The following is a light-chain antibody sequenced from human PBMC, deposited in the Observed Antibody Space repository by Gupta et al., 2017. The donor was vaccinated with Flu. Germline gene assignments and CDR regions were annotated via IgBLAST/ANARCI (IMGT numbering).Light chain of an antibody. J-gene: IGKJ1*01. V-gene: IGKV3-20*01. CDR3: QQEGYLPWT. CDR2: STS. Sequence: EFVLTQSPGTLSLSPGERATLSCRASQSFSNSYLAWYQQKPGQTPRLLIYSTSTRATGIPDRFSGSGSGTDFTLTISRLEPEDFAMYYCQQEGYLPWTFGQGTKVEVK. CDR1: QSFSNSY.